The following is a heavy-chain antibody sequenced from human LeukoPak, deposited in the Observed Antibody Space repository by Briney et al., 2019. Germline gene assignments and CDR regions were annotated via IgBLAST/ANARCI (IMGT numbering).Heavy chain of an antibody. J-gene: IGHJ4*02. CDR2: IYYSGST. CDR1: GGSISSYY. D-gene: IGHD6-13*01. V-gene: IGHV4-59*08. Sequence: SETLSLTCTVSGGSISSYYWSWIRQPPGKGLEWIGYIYYSGSTNYNPSLKSRVIISVDTSKNQFSLKLSSVTAADTAVYYCAAAAAGTEYWGQGTLVTVSS. CDR3: AAAAAGTEY.